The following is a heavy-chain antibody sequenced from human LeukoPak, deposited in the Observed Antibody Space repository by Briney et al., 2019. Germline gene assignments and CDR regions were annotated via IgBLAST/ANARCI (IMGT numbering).Heavy chain of an antibody. CDR3: ATWPYSSNSY. V-gene: IGHV1-24*01. CDR1: GNTLTELS. D-gene: IGHD6-13*01. J-gene: IGHJ4*02. Sequence: GASVKVSCKVSGNTLTELSMHWVRQSPGKGLEWMGGFDPKDGETIYAQKFQGRVTLTEDISTDTVYMELSSLRSEDTAVYYCATWPYSSNSYWGQGTLVTVSS. CDR2: FDPKDGET.